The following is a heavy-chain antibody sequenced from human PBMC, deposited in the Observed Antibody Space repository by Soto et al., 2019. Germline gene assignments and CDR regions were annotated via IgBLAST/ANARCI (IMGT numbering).Heavy chain of an antibody. J-gene: IGHJ5*02. CDR2: MNPNSGNT. V-gene: IGHV1-8*01. CDR1: GYTFTSYD. Sequence: QVQLVQSGAEVRKPGASVKVSCKASGYTFTSYDIYWVRQATGQGLEWMGWMNPNSGNTGYEQKFQGRVTMTRNTSISTAYMELSSLRSEDTAVYYCARVRTTFSTTSFDPWGQGTLVTVSS. D-gene: IGHD3-3*02. CDR3: ARVRTTFSTTSFDP.